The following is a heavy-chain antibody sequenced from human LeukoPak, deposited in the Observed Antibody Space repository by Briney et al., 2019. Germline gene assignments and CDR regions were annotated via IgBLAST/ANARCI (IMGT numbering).Heavy chain of an antibody. V-gene: IGHV3-74*01. CDR1: GFTFSSHW. CDR3: ARDGHGTNLDEFDY. Sequence: GGSLRLSCAASGFTFSSHWLDWFRKAQGKGLVWFPLINRDGSSTSYADSAKGRFTISRDNAKNTLYLQMNSLRVEDTAVYYCARDGHGTNLDEFDYWGQGTLVTVSS. J-gene: IGHJ4*02. D-gene: IGHD1-1*01. CDR2: INRDGSST.